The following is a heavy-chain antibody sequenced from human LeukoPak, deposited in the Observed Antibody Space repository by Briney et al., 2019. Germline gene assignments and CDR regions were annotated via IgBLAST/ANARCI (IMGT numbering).Heavy chain of an antibody. CDR1: GFTFSSYA. D-gene: IGHD2-15*01. CDR2: ISGSGGST. CDR3: AKGWGYCSGGSCYTHYYYYGMDV. J-gene: IGHJ6*02. V-gene: IGHV3-23*01. Sequence: PGGSLRLSCAASGFTFSSYAMSWVRQAPGKGLEWVSAISGSGGSTNYADSVKGRFTISRDNSKNTLYLQMNSLRAEDTAVYYCAKGWGYCSGGSCYTHYYYYGMDVWGQGTTVTVSS.